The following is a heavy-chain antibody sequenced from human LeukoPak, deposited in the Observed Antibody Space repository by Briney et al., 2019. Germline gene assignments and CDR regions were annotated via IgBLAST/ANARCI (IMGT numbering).Heavy chain of an antibody. V-gene: IGHV4-39*01. J-gene: IGHJ5*02. CDR1: GGSISSSSYY. CDR2: IYYSGST. Sequence: SETLSLTCTVSGGSISSSSYYWGWIRQPPGKGLEWIGSIYYSGSTYYNPSLKSRVTISVDTSKNQFSLKLGSVTAADTAVYYCARGGSYRYNWFDPWGQGTLVTVSS. CDR3: ARGGSYRYNWFDP. D-gene: IGHD1-26*01.